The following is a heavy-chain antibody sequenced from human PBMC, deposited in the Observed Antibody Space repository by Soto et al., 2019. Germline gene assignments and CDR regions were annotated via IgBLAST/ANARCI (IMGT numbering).Heavy chain of an antibody. V-gene: IGHV3-23*01. Sequence: RGGSQRLSGAASGLTLRIYAVSWVRHAPGKGLEWVSAISGSGGSTYYADSVKGRFTISRDNSKNTLYLQMNSLRAEDTAVYYCAKDHSSSWYYYGMDVWGQGTTVTFSS. CDR3: AKDHSSSWYYYGMDV. D-gene: IGHD6-13*01. CDR2: ISGSGGST. J-gene: IGHJ6*02. CDR1: GLTLRIYA.